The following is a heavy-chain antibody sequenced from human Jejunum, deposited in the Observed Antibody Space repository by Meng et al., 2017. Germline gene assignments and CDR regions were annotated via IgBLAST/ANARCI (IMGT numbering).Heavy chain of an antibody. Sequence: VQLQRSGPGLVKPSGTLSLTCAVSGASISDSNWWSWVRQPLGKALEWIGEIYHTGTTNYNPSLKSRVTMSLDKSKNQFSLELTSVTAADTAVYYCARDLLGPAIAATGWFDPWGQGTLVTVSS. CDR3: ARDLLGPAIAATGWFDP. CDR2: IYHTGTT. J-gene: IGHJ5*02. D-gene: IGHD6-13*01. CDR1: GASISDSNW. V-gene: IGHV4-4*02.